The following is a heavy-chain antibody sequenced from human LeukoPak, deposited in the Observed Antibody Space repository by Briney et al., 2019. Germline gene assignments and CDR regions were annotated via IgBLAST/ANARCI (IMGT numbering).Heavy chain of an antibody. CDR2: IRSSSRTI. V-gene: IGHV3-48*01. J-gene: IGHJ4*02. D-gene: IGHD1-26*01. CDR1: GFTFSSYS. CDR3: ARESRELLRAGFDY. Sequence: PGGSLRLSCAASGFTFSSYSMNWVRQAPGKGLEWVSYIRSSSRTIYYADSVKGRFTISRDNAKNSLFLQMNSLRAEDTAVYYCARESRELLRAGFDYWGQGTLVTVSS.